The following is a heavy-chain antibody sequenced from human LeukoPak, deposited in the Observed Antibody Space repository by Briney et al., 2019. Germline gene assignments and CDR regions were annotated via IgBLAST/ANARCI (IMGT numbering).Heavy chain of an antibody. CDR1: GGSISGSNW. CDR2: IYHSGST. CDR3: ARDFLGRWELLGY. D-gene: IGHD1-26*01. J-gene: IGHJ4*02. Sequence: PSETLSLTRAVSGGSISGSNWWSWIRQPPGKGLEWSGEIYHSGSTNYNPSLKSRVTLSVDKSKNQVALKLSSVTAADTAVYYCARDFLGRWELLGYGGQGPRVSVSS. V-gene: IGHV4-4*02.